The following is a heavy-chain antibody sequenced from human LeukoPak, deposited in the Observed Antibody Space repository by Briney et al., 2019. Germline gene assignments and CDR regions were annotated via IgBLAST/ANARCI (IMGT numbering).Heavy chain of an antibody. D-gene: IGHD3-10*01. Sequence: PGRSLRLSCAASGFTISSYAMHWVRQAPGKGLEWVAVISYDGSNKYYADSVKGRFTISRDNSKNTLYLQMNSLRAEDTAVYYCARAGYYGSGSYPRLSYYGMDVWGQGTTVTVSS. V-gene: IGHV3-30-3*01. CDR1: GFTISSYA. CDR2: ISYDGSNK. J-gene: IGHJ6*02. CDR3: ARAGYYGSGSYPRLSYYGMDV.